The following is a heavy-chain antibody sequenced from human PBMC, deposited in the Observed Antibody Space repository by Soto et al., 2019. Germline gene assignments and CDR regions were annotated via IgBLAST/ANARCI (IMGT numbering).Heavy chain of an antibody. Sequence: ASVKVYCKASGYTFTSYYMHWVRQAPGQGLEWMGIINPSGGSTSYAQKFQGRVTMTRDTSTSTVYMELSSLRSEDTAVYYCARDWNLRNFDYWGQGTLVTVSS. CDR3: ARDWNLRNFDY. V-gene: IGHV1-46*01. D-gene: IGHD1-7*01. CDR1: GYTFTSYY. CDR2: INPSGGST. J-gene: IGHJ4*02.